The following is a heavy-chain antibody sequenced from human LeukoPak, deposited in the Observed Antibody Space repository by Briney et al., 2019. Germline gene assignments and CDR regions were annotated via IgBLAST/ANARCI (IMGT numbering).Heavy chain of an antibody. Sequence: GGSLRLSCAASGFTFSSYSMNWVRQAPGKGLEWVSSISSSSSYIYYADSVKGRFTISRDNAKNSLYLQMNSLRAEDTAVYYCARVKGRGAAIGRWFDPWGQGTLVTVSS. CDR3: ARVKGRGAAIGRWFDP. J-gene: IGHJ5*02. V-gene: IGHV3-21*01. D-gene: IGHD2-2*01. CDR2: ISSSSSYI. CDR1: GFTFSSYS.